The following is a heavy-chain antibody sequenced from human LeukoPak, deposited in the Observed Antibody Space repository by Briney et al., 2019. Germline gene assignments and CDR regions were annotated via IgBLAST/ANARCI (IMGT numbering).Heavy chain of an antibody. CDR2: IYHSGST. CDR3: ARGTTYYYGSGSYYWFDP. Sequence: SQTLSLTCAVSGGSISSGGYSWSWIRQPPGKGLEWIGYIYHSGSTYYNPSLKSRVTISVDRSKNQFSLKLSSVTAADTAVYYCARGTTYYYGSGSYYWFDPWGQGTLVTVSS. D-gene: IGHD3-10*01. J-gene: IGHJ5*02. CDR1: GGSISSGGYS. V-gene: IGHV4-30-2*01.